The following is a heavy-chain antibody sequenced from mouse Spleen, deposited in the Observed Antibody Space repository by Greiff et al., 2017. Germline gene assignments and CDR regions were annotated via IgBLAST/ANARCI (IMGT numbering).Heavy chain of an antibody. CDR2: ISSGGSYT. CDR1: GFTFSSYA. J-gene: IGHJ2*01. Sequence: EVKVVESGGGLVKPGGSLKLSCAASGFTFSSYAMSWVRQTPEKRLEWVATISSGGSYTYYPDSVKGRFTISRDNAKNTLYLQMSSLRSEDTAMYYCARHGTGKGGDYFDYWGQGTTLTVSS. D-gene: IGHD4-1*01. CDR3: ARHGTGKGGDYFDY. V-gene: IGHV5-9-3*01.